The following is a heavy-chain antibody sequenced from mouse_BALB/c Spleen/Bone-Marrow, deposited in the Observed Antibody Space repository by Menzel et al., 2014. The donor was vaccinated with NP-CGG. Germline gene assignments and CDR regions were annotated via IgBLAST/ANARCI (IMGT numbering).Heavy chain of an antibody. CDR3: ARPGYYGYQDV. Sequence: EVKLQESGGGLVQPGGSLKLSRAASGFDFSGYWMTWVRQAPGKGLEWIGEINPDSSTINYTPSLKDKFIISRDNAKNALYLQMSKVRSEDTALYYCARPGYYGYQDVWGAGTTVTVSS. J-gene: IGHJ1*01. CDR2: INPDSSTI. D-gene: IGHD1-2*01. V-gene: IGHV4-1*02. CDR1: GFDFSGYW.